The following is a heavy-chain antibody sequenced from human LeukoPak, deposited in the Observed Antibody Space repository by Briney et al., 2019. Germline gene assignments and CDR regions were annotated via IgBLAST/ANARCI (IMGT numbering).Heavy chain of an antibody. Sequence: GGSLRLSCAASGFTFSSYGMHWVRQAPGKGLEWVAFIRYDGSNKYYADSVKGRFTISRDNSKNTLYLQMNSLRAEDTAVYYCARDEITMVRGVIPFDYWGQGTLVTVSS. D-gene: IGHD3-10*01. CDR3: ARDEITMVRGVIPFDY. CDR1: GFTFSSYG. J-gene: IGHJ4*02. CDR2: IRYDGSNK. V-gene: IGHV3-30*02.